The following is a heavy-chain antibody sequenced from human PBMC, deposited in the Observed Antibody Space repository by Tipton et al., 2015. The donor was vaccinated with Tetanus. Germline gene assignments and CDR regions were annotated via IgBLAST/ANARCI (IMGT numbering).Heavy chain of an antibody. D-gene: IGHD1-26*01. CDR3: ARDYYAELLGWYFAL. V-gene: IGHV3-23*01. J-gene: IGHJ2*01. Sequence: SLRLSCAASGFTFSSYAMNWVRQAPGKGLEWVSTISGSGGSTYYADSVKGRFTVSRDNSKNTLYLQIYSLRAEDTAMYYCARDYYAELLGWYFALWGRGTLVTVSS. CDR1: GFTFSSYA. CDR2: ISGSGGST.